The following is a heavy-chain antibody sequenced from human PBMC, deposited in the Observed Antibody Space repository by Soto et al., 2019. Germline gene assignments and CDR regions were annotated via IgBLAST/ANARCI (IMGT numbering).Heavy chain of an antibody. D-gene: IGHD1-26*01. Sequence: TGGSLRLSCAASGFTFSSYWMSWVRQAPGKGLEWVANIKQDGSEKYYVDSVKGRFTTSRDNAKNSLYLQMNSLRAEDTAVYYCARASNSGSYYGRYGMDVWGQGTTVTVSS. CDR3: ARASNSGSYYGRYGMDV. CDR2: IKQDGSEK. J-gene: IGHJ6*02. V-gene: IGHV3-7*01. CDR1: GFTFSSYW.